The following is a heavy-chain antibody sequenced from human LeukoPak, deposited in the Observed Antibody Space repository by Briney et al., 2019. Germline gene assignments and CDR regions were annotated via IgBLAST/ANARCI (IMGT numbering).Heavy chain of an antibody. CDR3: ATGAYFDH. CDR1: GFTFSDYY. V-gene: IGHV3-11*05. Sequence: PGGSLRLSCAASGFTFSDYYMSWIRQAPGKGLEWVSSISTTSTYIFYGDSVKGRFTISRDNAKNSLYLQMNSLRAEDTAIYYCATGAYFDHWGQGTLVTVSS. J-gene: IGHJ4*02. CDR2: ISTTSTYI.